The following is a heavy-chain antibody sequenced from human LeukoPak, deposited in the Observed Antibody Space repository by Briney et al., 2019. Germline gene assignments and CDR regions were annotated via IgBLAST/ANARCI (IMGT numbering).Heavy chain of an antibody. CDR1: GYTFTSYD. J-gene: IGHJ3*02. D-gene: IGHD1-1*01. CDR2: MNPNSGNT. CDR3: ARGSRYNSAFDI. V-gene: IGHV1-8*03. Sequence: ASVKVSCKASGYTFTSYDINWVRQATGQGLEWMGWMNPNSGNTGYAQKFQGRVTITRNTSISTAYMELSSLRSEDTAVYYCARGSRYNSAFDIWGQGTMVTVSS.